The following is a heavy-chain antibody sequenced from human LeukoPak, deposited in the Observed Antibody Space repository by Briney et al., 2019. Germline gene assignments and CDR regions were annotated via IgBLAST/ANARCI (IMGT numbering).Heavy chain of an antibody. CDR2: INQDGSQK. CDR3: ARDHDGKDC. J-gene: IGHJ4*02. Sequence: GGSLRLSCVASGFTFSSEWMSWVRQAPGKGQEWVTNINQDGSQKYYEDSVKGRFTVSRDNAKNSLYLHMNGLRADDTAIYYCARDHDGKDCWGQGTLVTVSS. D-gene: IGHD1-1*01. CDR1: GFTFSSEW. V-gene: IGHV3-7*01.